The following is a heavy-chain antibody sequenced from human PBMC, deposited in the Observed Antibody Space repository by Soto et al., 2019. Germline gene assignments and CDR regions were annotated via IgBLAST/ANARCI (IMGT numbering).Heavy chain of an antibody. CDR3: AKSLVTPSDAFDL. CDR2: ISDPGTST. D-gene: IGHD6-19*01. V-gene: IGHV3-23*01. Sequence: GGSLRLSCAASGFTFGNYAMNWVRQAPGKGLEWISSISDPGTSTYYANSVKGRFSXSXXXXXXXXXXXXXXXXXXXXAVYFCAKSLVTPSDAFDLWGRGTLVTVSS. CDR1: GFTFGNYA. J-gene: IGHJ3*01.